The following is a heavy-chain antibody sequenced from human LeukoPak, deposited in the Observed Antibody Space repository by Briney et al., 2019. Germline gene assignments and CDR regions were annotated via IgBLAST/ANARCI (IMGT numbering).Heavy chain of an antibody. CDR2: ISSTGSTI. CDR1: GFTLSDYY. V-gene: IGHV3-11*04. Sequence: PGGSLRLSCAASGFTLSDYYMNWIRQTPGKGLEWLSYISSTGSTIYYADSVRGRFTISRDNAKNSLYLQMNSLRAEDTGVYYCARMNYDFWSGYYPYCDFWGQGNLVTVSS. J-gene: IGHJ4*02. D-gene: IGHD3-3*01. CDR3: ARMNYDFWSGYYPYCDF.